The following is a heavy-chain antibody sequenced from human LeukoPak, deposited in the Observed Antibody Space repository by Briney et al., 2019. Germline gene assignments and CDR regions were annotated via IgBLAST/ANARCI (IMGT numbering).Heavy chain of an antibody. J-gene: IGHJ4*02. CDR3: ARSERAGAWGY. CDR1: GGSISSGGYS. Sequence: SETLSLTCAVSGGSISSGGYSWSWIRQPPGKGLEWIGYIYHSGSTYYNPSLKSRVTISVDRSKNQFSLKLSSVTAADTAVYYCARSERAGAWGYWGQGTLVTVSS. CDR2: IYHSGST. V-gene: IGHV4-30-2*02. D-gene: IGHD1-26*01.